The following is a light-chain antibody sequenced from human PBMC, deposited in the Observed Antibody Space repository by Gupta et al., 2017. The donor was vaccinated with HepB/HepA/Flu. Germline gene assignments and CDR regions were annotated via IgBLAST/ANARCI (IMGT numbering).Light chain of an antibody. Sequence: SALTQPPSVSASPGQWITVPCTGTSNDMGNYYSVSWYQQFPGKVPKLILYNVSHRPSGISSRFSGSKAGNTASLTISGLQAEDEADYFCSCFSTANTHVIFGGGTRLTIL. CDR2: NVS. CDR1: SNDMGNYYS. CDR3: SCFSTANTHVI. V-gene: IGLV2-14*03. J-gene: IGLJ2*01.